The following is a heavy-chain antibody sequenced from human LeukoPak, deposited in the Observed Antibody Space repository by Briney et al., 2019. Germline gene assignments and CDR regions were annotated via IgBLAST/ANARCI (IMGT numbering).Heavy chain of an antibody. V-gene: IGHV1-2*02. CDR3: ARGRANGSGSYGDY. J-gene: IGHJ4*02. Sequence: ASVKVSCKASGYTFTGYYMHWVREAPGQGLEWMGWINPNSGGTNYAQKFQGRVAMTRDTSISTAYMELSRLRSDDTAVYYGARGRANGSGSYGDYWGQGTLVTVSS. CDR2: INPNSGGT. CDR1: GYTFTGYY. D-gene: IGHD3-10*01.